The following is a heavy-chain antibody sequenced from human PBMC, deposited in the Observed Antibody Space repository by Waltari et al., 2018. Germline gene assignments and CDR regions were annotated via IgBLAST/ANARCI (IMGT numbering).Heavy chain of an antibody. Sequence: EVQLVASGGGLVQPGGSLRLSWSASGFTLSNYWMSWVRQAPGKGLEWVANIMTDGREEYYVDSVRGRFTISRDNAKNSLYLQMNSLRPEDTAVYYCVRDQWFAFDIWGQGTMVTVSS. V-gene: IGHV3-7*01. CDR1: GFTLSNYW. D-gene: IGHD3-22*01. CDR3: VRDQWFAFDI. CDR2: IMTDGREE. J-gene: IGHJ3*02.